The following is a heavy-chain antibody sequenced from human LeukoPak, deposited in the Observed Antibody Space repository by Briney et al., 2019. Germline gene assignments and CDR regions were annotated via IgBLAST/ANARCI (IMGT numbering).Heavy chain of an antibody. Sequence: GGSLRLSCAASGFTFSSYAMRWVRQAPGKGLEWVSAISGSGGSTNYADSVKGRFTISRDNSKNTLYLQMNSLRAEDTAVYYCAKDLTMIVVAIFDYWGQGTLVTVSS. CDR2: ISGSGGST. D-gene: IGHD3-22*01. CDR1: GFTFSSYA. J-gene: IGHJ4*02. CDR3: AKDLTMIVVAIFDY. V-gene: IGHV3-23*01.